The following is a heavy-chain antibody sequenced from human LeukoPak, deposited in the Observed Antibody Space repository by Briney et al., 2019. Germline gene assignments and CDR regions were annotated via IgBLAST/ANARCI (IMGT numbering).Heavy chain of an antibody. V-gene: IGHV4-59*01. CDR3: AREETYFDILTGYTRKYYFDY. CDR2: FYYSGST. J-gene: IGHJ4*02. CDR1: RGSLSSYY. D-gene: IGHD3-9*01. Sequence: SETLSLTCTVSRGSLSSYYWSWIRQPPGKGLEWIGYFYYSGSTNYNPSLKTRVTISVDTSKNQFSLKLRSVTAADTAVYYCAREETYFDILTGYTRKYYFDYWGQGSLVIVSS.